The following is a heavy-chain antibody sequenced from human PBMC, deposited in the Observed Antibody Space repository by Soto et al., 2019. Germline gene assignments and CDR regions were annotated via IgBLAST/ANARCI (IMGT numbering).Heavy chain of an antibody. CDR2: ISAYNGNT. D-gene: IGHD1-1*01. J-gene: IGHJ5*02. V-gene: IGHV1-18*01. Sequence: QVQLVQSRAEVKKPGAPVKVSCKASGYTFTSYGISWVRQAPGQGLEWMGWISAYNGNTNYAQKLQGRVTMTTDTSTSTAFMELRSLRSDDTAVYYCAREERWVQYRDWFDPWGQGTLVTVSS. CDR3: AREERWVQYRDWFDP. CDR1: GYTFTSYG.